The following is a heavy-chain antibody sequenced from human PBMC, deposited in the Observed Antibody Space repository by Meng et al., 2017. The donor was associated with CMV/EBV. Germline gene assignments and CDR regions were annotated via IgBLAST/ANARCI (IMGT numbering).Heavy chain of an antibody. CDR3: ARGRPPGYSYGGYFDY. CDR2: INHSGST. V-gene: IGHV4-34*01. Sequence: YGGSFSGYYWSWIRQPPGKGLEWIGEINHSGSTNYNPSLKSRVTMSVDTSKNQFSLKLSSVTAADTAVYYCARGRPPGYSYGGYFDYWGQGTLVTVSS. CDR1: GGSFSGYY. D-gene: IGHD5-18*01. J-gene: IGHJ4*02.